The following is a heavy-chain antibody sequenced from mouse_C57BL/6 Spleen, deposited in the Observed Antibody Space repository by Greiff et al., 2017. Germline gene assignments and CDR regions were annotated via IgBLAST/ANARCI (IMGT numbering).Heavy chain of an antibody. CDR2: IHPNSGST. V-gene: IGHV1-64*01. D-gene: IGHD2-5*01. CDR3: ARGGNSNFDY. Sequence: VQLQQPGAELVKPGASVKLSCTASGYTFTSYWMHWVKQRPGQGLEWIGMIHPNSGSTNYTEKFKSKATLTVDKSSSTAYLQLSSLTSEDSAVYYCARGGNSNFDYGGQGTTRTVSS. J-gene: IGHJ2*01. CDR1: GYTFTSYW.